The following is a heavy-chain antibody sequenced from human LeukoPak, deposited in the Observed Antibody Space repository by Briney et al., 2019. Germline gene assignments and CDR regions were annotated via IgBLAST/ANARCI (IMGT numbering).Heavy chain of an antibody. CDR2: MNPNSGNT. D-gene: IGHD2-2*01. J-gene: IGHJ5*02. CDR3: ARAGDIVVVPDNWFDP. V-gene: IGHV1-8*01. CDR1: GYTFTSYD. Sequence: GASVKVSCKASGYTFTSYDINWVRQATGQGLEWMGWMNPNSGNTGYAQKFHGRVTMTRNTSISTAYMELSSLRSEDTAVYYCARAGDIVVVPDNWFDPWGQGTLATVSS.